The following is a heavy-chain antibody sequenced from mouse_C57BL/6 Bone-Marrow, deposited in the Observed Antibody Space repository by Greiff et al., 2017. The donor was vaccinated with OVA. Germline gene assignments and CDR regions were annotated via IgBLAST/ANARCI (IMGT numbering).Heavy chain of an antibody. CDR2: IRLKSDNYAT. CDR3: TNCYAMDY. V-gene: IGHV6-3*01. Sequence: EVQLVESGGGLVQPGGSMKLSCVASGFTFSNYWMNWFRQSPEKGLEWVAQIRLKSDNYATHYAESVKGRFTISRDDSKSSVYLQMNNLRAEDTGIYYCTNCYAMDYWGQGTSVTVSS. CDR1: GFTFSNYW. D-gene: IGHD4-1*01. J-gene: IGHJ4*01.